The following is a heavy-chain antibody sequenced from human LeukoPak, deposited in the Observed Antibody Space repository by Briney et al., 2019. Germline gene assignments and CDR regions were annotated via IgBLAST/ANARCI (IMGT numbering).Heavy chain of an antibody. J-gene: IGHJ4*02. CDR1: GFTFSSYS. CDR2: ISSISSSST. V-gene: IGHV3-48*04. CDR3: ARRAGAYSHPYDY. D-gene: IGHD4/OR15-4a*01. Sequence: GGSLRLSCAVSGFTFSSYSMNWVRQAPGKGLEWVSYISSISSSSTYYADSVKGRFTISRDNAKNSLYLQMNSLRAEDTAVYYCARRAGAYSHPYDYWGQGTLVTVSS.